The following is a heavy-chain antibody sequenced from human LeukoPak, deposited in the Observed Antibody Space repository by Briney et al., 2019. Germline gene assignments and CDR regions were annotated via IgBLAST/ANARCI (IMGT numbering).Heavy chain of an antibody. CDR1: GGSFSGYY. V-gene: IGHV4-34*01. CDR3: ARGAYGDYSGVFYYYYGMDV. CDR2: INHSGST. J-gene: IGHJ6*02. Sequence: TSETLSLTCAVYGGSFSGYYWSWIRQPPGKGLEWIGEINHSGSTNYNPSLKSRVTISVDTSKNQFSLKLSSVTAADTAVYYCARGAYGDYSGVFYYYYGMDVWGQGTTVTVSS. D-gene: IGHD4-17*01.